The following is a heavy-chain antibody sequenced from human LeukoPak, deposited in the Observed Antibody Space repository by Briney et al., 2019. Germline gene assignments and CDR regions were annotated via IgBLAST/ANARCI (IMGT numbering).Heavy chain of an antibody. V-gene: IGHV1-69*01. D-gene: IGHD5-12*01. J-gene: IGHJ6*03. CDR3: ARVHRGGYDYGYHYYMDV. Sequence: SVKVSCNASGGIFSGYAISWVRQAPGQGLEWMGGIIPIFGTASYAQKFQGRVTITADESTSTAYMELSSLRSEDTAVYYCARVHRGGYDYGYHYYMDVWGKGTTVTVSS. CDR2: IIPIFGTA. CDR1: GGIFSGYA.